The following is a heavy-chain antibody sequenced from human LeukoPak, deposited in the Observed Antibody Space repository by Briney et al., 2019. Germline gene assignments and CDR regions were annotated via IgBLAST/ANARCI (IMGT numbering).Heavy chain of an antibody. J-gene: IGHJ4*02. D-gene: IGHD5-12*01. V-gene: IGHV5-51*01. CDR1: GYSFTSYW. Sequence: GESLKITCKGSGYSFTSYWIGWVRQMPGKGLEWMGIIYPGDSDTRYSPSFQGQVTISADKSISTAYLQWSSLKASDTAMYYCARPSRDGYNSLGHWGQGTLVTVSS. CDR2: IYPGDSDT. CDR3: ARPSRDGYNSLGH.